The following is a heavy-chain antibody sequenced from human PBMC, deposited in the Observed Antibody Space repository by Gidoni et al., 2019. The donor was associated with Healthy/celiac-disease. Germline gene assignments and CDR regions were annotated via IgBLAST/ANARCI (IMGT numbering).Heavy chain of an antibody. CDR3: AKDRGIAEMFWAFDI. D-gene: IGHD6-13*01. CDR2: ISGSGGST. Sequence: EVQLLESGGGLVQPGGSLRLSCAASGFTFSRYSMSWVRQAPGKGLEWFSAISGSGGSTYYADSVKGRFTISRDNSKNTLYLQMNSLRAEDTAVYYCAKDRGIAEMFWAFDIWGQGTMVTVSS. CDR1: GFTFSRYS. J-gene: IGHJ3*02. V-gene: IGHV3-23*01.